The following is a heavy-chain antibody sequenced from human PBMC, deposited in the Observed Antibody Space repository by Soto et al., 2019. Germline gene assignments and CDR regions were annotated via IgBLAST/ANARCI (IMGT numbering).Heavy chain of an antibody. CDR1: GFTFSSYE. D-gene: IGHD3-9*01. V-gene: IGHV3-48*03. J-gene: IGHJ6*02. Sequence: GGSLRLSCAPSGFTFSSYEMNWVRQAPGKGLEWVSYISVSGTMRFYADAVKGRFTISRDNPKKILYLQMNSLRAEDTALYYCATAGLTGTVWGQGTTVTVSS. CDR2: ISVSGTMR. CDR3: ATAGLTGTV.